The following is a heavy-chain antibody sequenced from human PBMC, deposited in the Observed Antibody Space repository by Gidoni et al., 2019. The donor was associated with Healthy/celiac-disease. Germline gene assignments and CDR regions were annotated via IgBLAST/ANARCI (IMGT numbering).Heavy chain of an antibody. J-gene: IGHJ4*02. CDR2: IYYSGST. D-gene: IGHD6-19*01. V-gene: IGHV4-59*01. CDR1: GGSISSYY. Sequence: QVQLQESGPGLVKPSETLSLTCTVPGGSISSYYWSWIRQPPGKGLEWIGYIYYSGSTNYNPSLKSRVTISVDTSKNQFSLKLSSVTAADTAVYYCAMYSSGWSDGLFDYWGQGTLVTVSS. CDR3: AMYSSGWSDGLFDY.